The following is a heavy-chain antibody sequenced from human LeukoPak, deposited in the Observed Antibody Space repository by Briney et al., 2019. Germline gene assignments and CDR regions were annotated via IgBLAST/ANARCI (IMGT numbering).Heavy chain of an antibody. Sequence: SQTLSLTCTVSGGSISSGGYYWSWIRQPPGKGLEWIGYIYHSGSTYYNPSLKSRVTISVDRSKNQFSLRLSSVTAADTAVYYCARAGITARSNWGQGTLVTVSS. D-gene: IGHD6-6*01. CDR3: ARAGITARSN. V-gene: IGHV4-30-2*01. CDR2: IYHSGST. J-gene: IGHJ4*02. CDR1: GGSISSGGYY.